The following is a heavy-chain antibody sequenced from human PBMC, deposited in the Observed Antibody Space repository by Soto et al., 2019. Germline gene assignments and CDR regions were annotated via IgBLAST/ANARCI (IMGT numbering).Heavy chain of an antibody. J-gene: IGHJ4*02. CDR3: ARKDCYGSGIYYFDY. CDR1: GYTFNKYP. CDR2: INAANGDT. Sequence: QVQLVQSGPEVKEPGASVKVSCKASGYTFNKYPMHWVRQAPGQGLEWMGWINAANGDTGYSQKFQDRVTLTRDTSASTAYMELSSLRSEDTAVYYCARKDCYGSGIYYFDYWGQGTLVTVSS. D-gene: IGHD3-10*01. V-gene: IGHV1-3*01.